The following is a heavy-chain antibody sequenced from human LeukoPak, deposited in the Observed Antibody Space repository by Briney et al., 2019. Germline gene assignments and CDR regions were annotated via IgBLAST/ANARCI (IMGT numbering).Heavy chain of an antibody. J-gene: IGHJ3*02. Sequence: PGGSLRLSCAASGFTFSSYAMSWVRQAPGKGLEWVSAISGSGGSTYYADSVKGRFTISRDNSKNTLYLQMNSLGAEDTAVYYCAKSYSGSYWFDAFDIWGQGTMVTVSS. CDR3: AKSYSGSYWFDAFDI. CDR2: ISGSGGST. CDR1: GFTFSSYA. D-gene: IGHD1-26*01. V-gene: IGHV3-23*01.